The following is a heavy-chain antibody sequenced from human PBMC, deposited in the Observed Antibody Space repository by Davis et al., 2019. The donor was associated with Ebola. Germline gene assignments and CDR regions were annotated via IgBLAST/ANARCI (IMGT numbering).Heavy chain of an antibody. CDR3: ARLGPTILHGIDV. D-gene: IGHD1/OR15-1a*01. CDR2: IDPSDSYT. Sequence: GESLKISCKGSGYSFTSYWISWVRQMPGKGLERMGRIDPSDSYTNYSPSFQGHVTISADKSISTAYLQRSSLKASDTAIYYCARLGPTILHGIDVWGQGTTVTVSS. V-gene: IGHV5-10-1*01. CDR1: GYSFTSYW. J-gene: IGHJ6*02.